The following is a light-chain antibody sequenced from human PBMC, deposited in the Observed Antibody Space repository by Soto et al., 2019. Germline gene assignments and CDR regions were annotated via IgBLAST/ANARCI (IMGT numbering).Light chain of an antibody. CDR1: QRISSW. J-gene: IGKJ1*01. CDR3: QHLKRT. V-gene: IGKV1-5*01. CDR2: DAS. Sequence: DNQMTQSPSTLAASVGERVTITCRASQRISSWLAWYQQKPGKAPKLLIYDASGLESGVPSRFSGSGSGTEFTLTISSLQPEDFATYYCQHLKRTFGQGTKVEIK.